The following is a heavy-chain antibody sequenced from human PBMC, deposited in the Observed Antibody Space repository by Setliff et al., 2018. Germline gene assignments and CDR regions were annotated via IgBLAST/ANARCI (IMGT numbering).Heavy chain of an antibody. J-gene: IGHJ4*02. V-gene: IGHV4-34*01. CDR1: SGSFSGNY. Sequence: PSETLSLTCAVYSGSFSGNYWSWNRQPPGKGLEWIGEINHSGNTNYNPSLTSRVTISVDTSKNQISLKLSSVTAADTAVYYCARGHPPSDSSGYYYAYWCQGTLVTVSS. CDR2: INHSGNT. D-gene: IGHD3-22*01. CDR3: ARGHPPSDSSGYYYAY.